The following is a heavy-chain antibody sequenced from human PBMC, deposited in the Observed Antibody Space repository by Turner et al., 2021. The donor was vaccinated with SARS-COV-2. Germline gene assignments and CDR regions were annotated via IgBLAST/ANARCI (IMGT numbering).Heavy chain of an antibody. D-gene: IGHD3-3*01. J-gene: IGHJ5*02. CDR3: ETLPSQHHDFWSGYYVFDP. CDR2: FDPEDGET. V-gene: IGHV1-24*01. Sequence: QVQLAQSGAEVKKPGASVKAPCKVSGDTLTDLSMHWVRQAPGKGLEWMGGFDPEDGETIYAQKFKGRVTMTEDTSTDTAYMELSSLRSEDTAVYYCETLPSQHHDFWSGYYVFDPWGQGTLVTVSS. CDR1: GDTLTDLS.